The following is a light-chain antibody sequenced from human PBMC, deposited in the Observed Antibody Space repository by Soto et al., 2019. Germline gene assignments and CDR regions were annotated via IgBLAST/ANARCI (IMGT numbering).Light chain of an antibody. CDR3: QQYNFLPRT. CDR2: SAS. Sequence: EIVLTQSPGTLSLSPGERATLSCRACQRISDSYLAWYQQKPGQAPRLLIYSASNIATGIPDRFSGSGSGTDFTLTISRLEPEDFAVYYCQQYNFLPRTFGGGTKVDIK. CDR1: QRISDSY. V-gene: IGKV3-20*01. J-gene: IGKJ4*01.